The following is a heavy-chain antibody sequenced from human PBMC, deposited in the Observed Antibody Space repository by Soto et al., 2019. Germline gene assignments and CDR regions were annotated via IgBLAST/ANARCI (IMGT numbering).Heavy chain of an antibody. D-gene: IGHD1-7*01. J-gene: IGHJ4*01. CDR3: ARVRRAYCSAGTCYYFDF. CDR2: ISYDGTKT. V-gene: IGHV3-30-3*01. CDR1: GFTFSSYS. Sequence: GGSLRLSCAASGFTFSSYSMHWVRQAPGKGLEWVAFISYDGTKTDYADSVKGRFTISRANSNGTLYLQMSSLRTEDTAVYYCARVRRAYCSAGTCYYFDFWGQGSLVTVSS.